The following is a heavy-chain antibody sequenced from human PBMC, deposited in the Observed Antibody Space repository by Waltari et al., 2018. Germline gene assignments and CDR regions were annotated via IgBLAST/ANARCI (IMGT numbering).Heavy chain of an antibody. V-gene: IGHV1-18*01. CDR1: GYTFTSYG. Sequence: QVQLVQSGAEMKKPGASVKVSCKASGYTFTSYGISWVRQAPGQGLEWMGWISAYNGNTNYAQKLQGRVTMTTDTSTNTAYMELRSLRSDDTAMYYCARDEMAGGGFRLTGTTGDIWGQGTMVTVSS. CDR3: ARDEMAGGGFRLTGTTGDI. D-gene: IGHD1-7*01. CDR2: ISAYNGNT. J-gene: IGHJ3*02.